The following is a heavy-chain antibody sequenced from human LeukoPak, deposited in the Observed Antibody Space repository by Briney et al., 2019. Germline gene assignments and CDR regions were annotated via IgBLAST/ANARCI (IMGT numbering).Heavy chain of an antibody. Sequence: GGSLRLSCAASGFTFSSYSMNWVRQAPGKGLEWVSSISSSSSYIYYADSVEGRFTISRDNAKNTLYLQMNSLRAEDTAVYYCATSLGPLTEYWGQGTLDTVSS. CDR2: ISSSSSYI. V-gene: IGHV3-21*01. CDR1: GFTFSSYS. CDR3: ATSLGPLTEY. D-gene: IGHD7-27*01. J-gene: IGHJ4*02.